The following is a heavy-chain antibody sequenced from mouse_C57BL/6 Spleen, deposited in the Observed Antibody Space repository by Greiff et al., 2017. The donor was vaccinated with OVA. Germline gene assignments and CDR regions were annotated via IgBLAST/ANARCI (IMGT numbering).Heavy chain of an antibody. CDR3: ARGDTTGDFDY. J-gene: IGHJ2*01. CDR2: IYPGDGDT. CDR1: GYAFSSSW. Sequence: VQRVESGPELVKPGASVKISCKASGYAFSSSWMNWVKQRPGKGLEWIGRIYPGDGDTNYNGKFKGKATLTADKSSSTAYMQLSSLTSEDSAVYFCARGDTTGDFDYWGQGTTLTVSS. D-gene: IGHD1-1*01. V-gene: IGHV1-82*01.